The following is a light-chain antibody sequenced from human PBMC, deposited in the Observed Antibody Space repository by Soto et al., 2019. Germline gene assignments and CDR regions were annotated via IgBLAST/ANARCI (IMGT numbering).Light chain of an antibody. CDR1: SSDVGAYNH. Sequence: QSALTQPASVSGSPGQSIAISCTGTSSDVGAYNHVSWYQQHPGNAPKLIISEVSSRPSGVSDRFSGSKSGNTASLTISGLRTEDEADYCCTSYAGTSTHWVFGGGTKLTVL. CDR2: EVS. CDR3: TSYAGTSTHWV. V-gene: IGLV2-14*01. J-gene: IGLJ3*02.